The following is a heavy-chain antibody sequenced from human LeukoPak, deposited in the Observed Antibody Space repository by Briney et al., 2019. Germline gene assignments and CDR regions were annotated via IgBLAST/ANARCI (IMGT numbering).Heavy chain of an antibody. J-gene: IGHJ4*02. CDR2: ISSSSSYI. CDR3: ARGRPYSSSWYGGDFDY. CDR1: GFTFSSYS. V-gene: IGHV3-21*01. Sequence: GGSLRLSCAASGFTFSSYSMNWVRQAPGKGLEWVSSISSSSSYIYYADSVKGRFTISRDNAKNSLYLQMNSLRAEDTAVYYCARGRPYSSSWYGGDFDYWGQGILVTVSS. D-gene: IGHD6-13*01.